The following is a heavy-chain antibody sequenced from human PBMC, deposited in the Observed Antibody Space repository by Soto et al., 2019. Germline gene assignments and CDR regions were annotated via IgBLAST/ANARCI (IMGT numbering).Heavy chain of an antibody. CDR1: GFTFRDYY. D-gene: IGHD6-13*01. CDR3: ARNTVSAAGADYYGLDV. CDR2: TSSSGATI. Sequence: LRLSCAGSGFTFRDYYMSWVRLAPGQGLEWVSYTSSSGATIYYADAVKGRFTISRDNAKNSLYLQMNSLRADDTAVYYCARNTVSAAGADYYGLDVWGQGTTVTVSS. J-gene: IGHJ6*02. V-gene: IGHV3-11*01.